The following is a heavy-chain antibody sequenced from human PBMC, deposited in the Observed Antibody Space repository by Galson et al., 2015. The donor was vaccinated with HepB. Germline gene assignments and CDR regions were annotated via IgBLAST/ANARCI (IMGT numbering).Heavy chain of an antibody. V-gene: IGHV3-23*01. Sequence: SLRLSCAASGFTFGNYAMSWFRQAPGKGPEWVSSISRTGGNTFNADSVQGRFTISRDTPKNTLHLQMNSLRVDDTAVYYCAKGPRGDYINSPPNWSDPWGQGTLVTVSS. CDR1: GFTFGNYA. J-gene: IGHJ5*02. CDR2: ISRTGGNT. D-gene: IGHD4-11*01. CDR3: AKGPRGDYINSPPNWSDP.